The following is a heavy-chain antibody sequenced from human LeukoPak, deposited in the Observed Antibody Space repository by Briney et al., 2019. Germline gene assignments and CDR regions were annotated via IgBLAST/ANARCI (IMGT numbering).Heavy chain of an antibody. V-gene: IGHV3-23*01. J-gene: IGHJ4*02. CDR2: ISGSGGST. Sequence: GGSLRLSCAASGFTFSSYAMSWVRQAPGKGLEWVSAISGSGGSTYYADSVKGRFTISRDNSKNTLYLQINSLRAEDTAVYYCAKLLWFGEQYYFDYWGQGTLVTVSS. D-gene: IGHD3-10*01. CDR1: GFTFSSYA. CDR3: AKLLWFGEQYYFDY.